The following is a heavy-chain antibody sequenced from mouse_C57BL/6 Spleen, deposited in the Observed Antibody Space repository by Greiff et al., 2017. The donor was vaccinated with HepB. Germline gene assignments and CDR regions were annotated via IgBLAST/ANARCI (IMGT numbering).Heavy chain of an antibody. D-gene: IGHD1-1*01. CDR3: ARRGVYYGSHFDY. J-gene: IGHJ2*01. V-gene: IGHV1-47*01. CDR2: FHPYNDDT. CDR1: GYTFTTYP. Sequence: VKLVESGAELVKPGASVKMSCKASGYTFTTYPIEWMKQNHGKSLEWIGNFHPYNDDTKYNEKFKGKATLTVEKSSSTVYLELSRLTSDDSAVYYCARRGVYYGSHFDYWGQGTTLTVSS.